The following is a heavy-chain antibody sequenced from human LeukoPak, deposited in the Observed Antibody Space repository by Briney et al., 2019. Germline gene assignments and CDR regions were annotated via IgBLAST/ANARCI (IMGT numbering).Heavy chain of an antibody. CDR1: GFTFSSYG. J-gene: IGHJ6*04. V-gene: IGHV3-23*01. CDR3: AELGITMVGGV. Sequence: GGTLRLSCAASGFTFSSYGMSWVRQAPGKGLEWVSTISASGGSTYYADSVKGRFTISRDNAKNSLYLQMNSLRAEDTAVYYCAELGITMVGGVWGKGTTVTISS. CDR2: ISASGGST. D-gene: IGHD3-10*02.